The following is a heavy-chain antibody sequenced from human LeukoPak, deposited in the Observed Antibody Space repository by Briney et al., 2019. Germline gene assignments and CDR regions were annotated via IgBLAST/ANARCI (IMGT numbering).Heavy chain of an antibody. J-gene: IGHJ4*02. D-gene: IGHD3-22*01. CDR3: ASYKTYYDSSGNPFDY. Sequence: SETLSLTCSVFGSSINSVYSWGWIRQPPGKGLEWIGSIYHNGNTYYNSSLKSRVTISVHTSENQFSLKLSSVTAADTAVYYCASYKTYYDSSGNPFDYWAREPWSPSPQ. CDR1: GSSINSVYS. V-gene: IGHV4-38-2*01. CDR2: IYHNGNT.